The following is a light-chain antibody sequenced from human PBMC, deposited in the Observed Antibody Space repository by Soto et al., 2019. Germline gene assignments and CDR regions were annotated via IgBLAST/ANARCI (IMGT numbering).Light chain of an antibody. Sequence: EIVMTHSPATLSVSRWEVATLSCRASQGIGDTLAWYQQKPGQTPRLLIYDTSIRATGVPARFSGSRSGAEFTLTISSLQSEDFAVHYCQHYVTWPLTFGGGTKVDIK. J-gene: IGKJ4*01. V-gene: IGKV3-15*01. CDR3: QHYVTWPLT. CDR1: QGIGDT. CDR2: DTS.